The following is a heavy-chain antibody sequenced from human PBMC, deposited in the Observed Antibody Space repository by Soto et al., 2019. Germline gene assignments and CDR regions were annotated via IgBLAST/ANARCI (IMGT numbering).Heavy chain of an antibody. CDR1: GFTFDDYA. V-gene: IGHV3-9*01. CDR3: AKAGGYCSSTSSYFDY. Sequence: ESGGGLVQPGRSLRLSCAASGFTFDDYAMHWVRQAPGKGLEWVSGISWNSGSIGYADSVKGRFTISRDNAKNSLYLQMNSLRAEDTALYYCAKAGGYCSSTSSYFDYWGQGTLVTVSS. J-gene: IGHJ4*02. CDR2: ISWNSGSI. D-gene: IGHD2-2*01.